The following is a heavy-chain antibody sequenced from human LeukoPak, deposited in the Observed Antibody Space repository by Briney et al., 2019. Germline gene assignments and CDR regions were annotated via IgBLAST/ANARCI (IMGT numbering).Heavy chain of an antibody. D-gene: IGHD3-3*01. CDR2: ISAYDGNT. V-gene: IGHV1-18*01. Sequence: ASVKVSCKASGYTFTSYGISWVRQAPGQGLEWMGWISAYDGNTNYAQKLQGRVTMTTDTSTSTAYMELRSLRSDDTAVYYCARDPVGIVPHATIFGVVAFDPWGQGTLVTVSS. J-gene: IGHJ5*02. CDR3: ARDPVGIVPHATIFGVVAFDP. CDR1: GYTFTSYG.